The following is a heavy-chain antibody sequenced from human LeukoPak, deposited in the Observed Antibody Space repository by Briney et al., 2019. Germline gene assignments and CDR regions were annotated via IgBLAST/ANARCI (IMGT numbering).Heavy chain of an antibody. CDR3: ATCAYASGGLEDY. CDR1: GFTFSTYG. D-gene: IGHD3-10*01. Sequence: PGGSLRLSCAASGFTFSTYGMSWVRQAPGKGLEWVSAISGSGGSTYYADSVKGRFTISRDNAKNSLYLQMNSLRAEDTAVYYCATCAYASGGLEDYWGQGTLVTVSS. J-gene: IGHJ4*02. CDR2: ISGSGGST. V-gene: IGHV3-23*01.